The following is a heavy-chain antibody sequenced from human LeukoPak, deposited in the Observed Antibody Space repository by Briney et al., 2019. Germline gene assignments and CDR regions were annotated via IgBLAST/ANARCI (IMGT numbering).Heavy chain of an antibody. J-gene: IGHJ4*02. CDR2: ISSSGSTM. V-gene: IGHV3-48*03. CDR1: GFIFSSYE. CDR3: ASSSWYALDY. Sequence: GGSLRLSCAASGFIFSSYEMNWVRQAPGKGLEWISYISSSGSTMYYADSVKGRFTISRDNAKNSLYLQMNSLRAEDTAIYYCASSSWYALDYWGQGTLATVSS. D-gene: IGHD6-13*01.